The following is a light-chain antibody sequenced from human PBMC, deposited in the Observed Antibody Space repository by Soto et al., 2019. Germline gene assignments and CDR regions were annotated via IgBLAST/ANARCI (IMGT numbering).Light chain of an antibody. CDR2: DVT. CDR3: SSFADRNNWV. J-gene: IGLJ3*02. V-gene: IGLV2-11*01. Sequence: QSALTQPRSVSGSPGQSVTVSCTGTRNDVGGYNYVSWYQQHPGKAPKLIISDVTNRPSGVPDRFSGSKSGNTASLTISGLQADDEADYYRSSFADRNNWVFGVGTKLTVL. CDR1: RNDVGGYNY.